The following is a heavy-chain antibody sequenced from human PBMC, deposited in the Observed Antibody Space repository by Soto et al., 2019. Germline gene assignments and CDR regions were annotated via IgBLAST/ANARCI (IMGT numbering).Heavy chain of an antibody. V-gene: IGHV4-4*02. CDR2: IFHDGTA. CDR1: GVSLTSGNW. J-gene: IGHJ4*02. Sequence: SETLSLTCAVSGVSLTSGNWWTWVRQSPQRGLEYIGEIFHDGTANYYPSFERRVAMSVDTSRNQFSLRLTSVTAADTAVYFCARLVYDTRLNYTYFDFWGPGTLVTVSS. D-gene: IGHD3-3*01. CDR3: ARLVYDTRLNYTYFDF.